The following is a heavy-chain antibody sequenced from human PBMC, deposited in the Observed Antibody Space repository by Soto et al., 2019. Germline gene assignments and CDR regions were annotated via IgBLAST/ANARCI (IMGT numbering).Heavy chain of an antibody. J-gene: IGHJ6*02. CDR2: IIPIFGTA. CDR1: GGTFISYA. V-gene: IGHV1-69*12. Sequence: QVQLVQSGAEVKKPGSSVKVSCKASGGTFISYAISWVRQAPGQGLEWMGGIIPIFGTANYAQKFQGRVTITADESTSTAYMELSSLRSEDTAVYYCARRGYCSGGSCSANYYYYGMDVWGQGTTVTVSS. D-gene: IGHD2-15*01. CDR3: ARRGYCSGGSCSANYYYYGMDV.